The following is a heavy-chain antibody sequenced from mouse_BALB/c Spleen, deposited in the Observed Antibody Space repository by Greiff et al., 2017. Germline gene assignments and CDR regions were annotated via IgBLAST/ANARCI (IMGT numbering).Heavy chain of an antibody. J-gene: IGHJ4*01. D-gene: IGHD1-1*01. CDR3: ARYYGSSYPYYYAMDY. Sequence: QVQLQQPGAELVKPGASVKLSCKASGYTFTSYWMHWVKQRPGQCLEWIGEIDPSDSYTNYNQKFKGKATLTVDKSSSTAYMQLSSLTSEDSAVYYCARYYGSSYPYYYAMDYWGQGTSVTVSS. CDR2: IDPSDSYT. CDR1: GYTFTSYW. V-gene: IGHV1-69*02.